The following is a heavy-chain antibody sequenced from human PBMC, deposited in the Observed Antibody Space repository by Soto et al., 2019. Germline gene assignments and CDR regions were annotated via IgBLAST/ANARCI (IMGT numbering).Heavy chain of an antibody. CDR1: GYTFTGYY. D-gene: IGHD2-2*01. V-gene: IGHV1-2*04. CDR2: INPNSGGT. CDR3: ARDNEIVVVPAAMPAAEPKGFDP. J-gene: IGHJ5*02. Sequence: ASVKVSCKASGYTFTGYYMHWVRQAPGQGLEWMGWINPNSGGTNYAQKFQGWVTMTRDTSISTAYMELGRLRSDDTAVYYCARDNEIVVVPAAMPAAEPKGFDPWGQGTLVTVSS.